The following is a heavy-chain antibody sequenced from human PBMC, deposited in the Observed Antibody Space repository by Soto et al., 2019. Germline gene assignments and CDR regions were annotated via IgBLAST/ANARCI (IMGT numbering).Heavy chain of an antibody. CDR1: GASLRSGTYS. CDR2: ISYSGRT. J-gene: IGHJ4*02. Sequence: SETLSLTCSVSGASLRSGTYSRSWIRQPPGKGLDWIGYISYSGRTNSAPSLKSRLTMSVDTYQNQFSLQLNSVTAAVTAVYYCSYGSSFDYWGQGTMVTVSS. D-gene: IGHD3-10*01. CDR3: SYGSSFDY. V-gene: IGHV4-61*01.